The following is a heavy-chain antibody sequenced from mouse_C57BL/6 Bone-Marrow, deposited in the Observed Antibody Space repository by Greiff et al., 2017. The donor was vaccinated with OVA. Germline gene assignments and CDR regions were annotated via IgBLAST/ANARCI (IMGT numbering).Heavy chain of an antibody. CDR1: GYTFTSYW. CDR3: ARTRSILLWQKDYYAMDY. J-gene: IGHJ4*01. CDR2: INPSNGGT. D-gene: IGHD2-1*01. Sequence: QVQLQQPGTELVKPGASVKLSCKASGYTFTSYWMHWVKQRPGQGLEWIGNINPSNGGTNYNEKFKSKATLTVDKSSSTAYMQLSSLTSEDSAVYYCARTRSILLWQKDYYAMDYWGQGTSVTVSS. V-gene: IGHV1-53*01.